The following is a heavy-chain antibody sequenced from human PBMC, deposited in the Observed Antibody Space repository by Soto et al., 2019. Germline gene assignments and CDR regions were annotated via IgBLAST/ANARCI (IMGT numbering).Heavy chain of an antibody. V-gene: IGHV3-23*01. J-gene: IGHJ4*02. CDR1: GFTFSNYA. CDR3: ARRGSGSYYDY. CDR2: ISGSGDST. D-gene: IGHD1-26*01. Sequence: EVQLLESGGGLVQPGGSLRLSCGASGFTFSNYAMNWVRQAPGKGLEWVSVISGSGDSTYYADSVKGRFTISRDNSKNTLYLQMNSLRAEDTAIYYCARRGSGSYYDYWGQGTLVTVSS.